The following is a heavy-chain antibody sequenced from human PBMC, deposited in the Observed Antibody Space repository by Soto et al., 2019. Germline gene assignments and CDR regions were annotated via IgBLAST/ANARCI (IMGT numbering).Heavy chain of an antibody. J-gene: IGHJ4*02. Sequence: SETLSLTCTVSGGSISSYSWSWIRQPPGKGLEWIGYIYYSGSTNYNPSLKSRVTISVDTSKNQFSLKLSSVTAADTAVYYCARVQGGYWGQGTLVTVSS. CDR3: ARVQGGY. CDR2: IYYSGST. V-gene: IGHV4-59*01. CDR1: GGSISSYS.